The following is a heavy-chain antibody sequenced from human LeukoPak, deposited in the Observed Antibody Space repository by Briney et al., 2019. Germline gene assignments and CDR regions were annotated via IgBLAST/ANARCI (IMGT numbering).Heavy chain of an antibody. CDR2: LNTGGST. CDR3: AREGLNMVRGVIPKEAWGWFDT. D-gene: IGHD3-10*01. Sequence: PSETLSLTCTLSGGSISSYYWSWIRQPAGKGLEYIGRLNTGGSTNYNPPLKGRVTMSLDTSKNEFSLKLSSVTAADTAVYYCAREGLNMVRGVIPKEAWGWFDTWGQGTLVTVSS. V-gene: IGHV4-4*07. J-gene: IGHJ5*02. CDR1: GGSISSYY.